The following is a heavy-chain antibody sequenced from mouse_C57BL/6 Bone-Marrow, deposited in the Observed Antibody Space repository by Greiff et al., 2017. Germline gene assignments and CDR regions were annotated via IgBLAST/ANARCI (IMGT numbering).Heavy chain of an antibody. CDR2: IYPGDGDT. J-gene: IGHJ1*03. V-gene: IGHV1-82*01. CDR1: GYAFSSSW. CDR3: ASPLYYGSSYWYFDV. D-gene: IGHD1-1*01. Sequence: QVQLKESGPELVKPGASVKISCKASGYAFSSSWMNWVKQRPGKGLEWIGRIYPGDGDTNYNGKFKGKATLTADKSSSTAYMQLSSLTSEDSAVYFCASPLYYGSSYWYFDVWGTGTTVTVSS.